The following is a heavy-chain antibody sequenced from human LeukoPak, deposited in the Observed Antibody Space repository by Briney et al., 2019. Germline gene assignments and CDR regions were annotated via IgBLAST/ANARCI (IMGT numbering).Heavy chain of an antibody. V-gene: IGHV1-18*01. CDR3: ARDTQYFYGSGSYFF. CDR1: GYTFTSYG. J-gene: IGHJ4*02. CDR2: SSGYNDNT. Sequence: ASVKVSCKASGYTFTSYGISWVRQAPGQGLEWMGWSSGYNDNTNYAPKFQGRVTMTTDTSTSTAYMELMSLRSDDTAVYYCARDTQYFYGSGSYFFWGQGTLVTVSS. D-gene: IGHD3-10*01.